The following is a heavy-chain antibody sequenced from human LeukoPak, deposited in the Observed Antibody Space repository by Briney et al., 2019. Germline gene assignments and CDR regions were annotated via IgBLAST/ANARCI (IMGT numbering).Heavy chain of an antibody. CDR1: GFTFSDYY. Sequence: GGSLRLSCAASGFTFSDYYMSWIRQAPGKGLEWVSYISSSSSYTNYADSVKGRFTISRDNAKKALYLEMNSLRVEDTALYYCARENYYDSSGNDAFDVWGQGTMVTVSS. J-gene: IGHJ3*01. CDR3: ARENYYDSSGNDAFDV. CDR2: ISSSSSYT. V-gene: IGHV3-11*06. D-gene: IGHD3-22*01.